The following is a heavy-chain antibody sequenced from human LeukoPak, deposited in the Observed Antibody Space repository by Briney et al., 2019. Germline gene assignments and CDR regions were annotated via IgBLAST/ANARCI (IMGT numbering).Heavy chain of an antibody. V-gene: IGHV1-18*03. CDR3: ARACRSSTSCYRGFDY. CDR2: ISAYNGNT. D-gene: IGHD2-2*02. J-gene: IGHJ4*02. Sequence: ASVKVSCKASDYTFTKYGISWVRQAPGQGLEWMGWISAYNGNTNYAQKLQGRVTMTTDTSTSTAYMELRSLRSDDMAVYYCARACRSSTSCYRGFDYWGQGTLVTVSS. CDR1: DYTFTKYG.